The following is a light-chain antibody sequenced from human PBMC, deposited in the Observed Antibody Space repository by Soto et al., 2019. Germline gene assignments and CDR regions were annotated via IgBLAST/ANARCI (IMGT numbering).Light chain of an antibody. Sequence: EIVMTQSPATLSVSPGERATLSCRASQSVRSNLAWYQQKPGQAPRLLIYGASTRATGIPARFSGSGSGTEFTLTISSLQSEDFAVYYWQQYNNWPLLTFGGGTKVEIK. CDR2: GAS. CDR1: QSVRSN. J-gene: IGKJ4*02. CDR3: QQYNNWPLLT. V-gene: IGKV3-15*01.